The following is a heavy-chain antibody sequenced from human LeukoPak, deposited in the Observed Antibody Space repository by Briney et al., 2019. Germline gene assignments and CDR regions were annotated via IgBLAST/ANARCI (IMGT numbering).Heavy chain of an antibody. J-gene: IGHJ4*02. Sequence: SETLSLTCTVSGGSISSSSYYWGWIRQPPGKGLEWIGSIYYSGSTYYNPSLKSRVTISVDTSKNQFSLKLSSVTAADTAVYYCARLMAGSGPHFDYWGQGTLVTVSS. CDR2: IYYSGST. V-gene: IGHV4-39*01. CDR1: GGSISSSSYY. CDR3: ARLMAGSGPHFDY. D-gene: IGHD2-15*01.